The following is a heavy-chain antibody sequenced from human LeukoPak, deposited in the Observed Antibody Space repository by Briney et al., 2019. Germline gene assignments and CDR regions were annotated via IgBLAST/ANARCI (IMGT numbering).Heavy chain of an antibody. CDR2: INPNSGGT. CDR3: ARTTRYWNPWGARDY. Sequence: ASVKVSCKASGYTFTGYYMHWVRQAPGQGLEWMGRINPNSGGTNYAQKFQGRVTMTRDTSISTAYMELSRLRSDDTAVYYCARTTRYWNPWGARDYWGQGTLVTVSS. J-gene: IGHJ4*02. D-gene: IGHD1-1*01. V-gene: IGHV1-2*06. CDR1: GYTFTGYY.